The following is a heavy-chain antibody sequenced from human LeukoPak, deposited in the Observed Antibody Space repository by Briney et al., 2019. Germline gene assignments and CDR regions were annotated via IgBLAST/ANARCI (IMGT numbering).Heavy chain of an antibody. Sequence: ASVKVSCKASGYTFTGYYMHWVRQAPGQGLEWMGWINPNSGGTNYAQKFQGRVTMTRDTSISTAYMELSRLRSDDTAVHYCARVSATDVDTAMVHFDYWGQGTLVTVSS. V-gene: IGHV1-2*02. CDR3: ARVSATDVDTAMVHFDY. J-gene: IGHJ4*02. CDR1: GYTFTGYY. CDR2: INPNSGGT. D-gene: IGHD5-18*01.